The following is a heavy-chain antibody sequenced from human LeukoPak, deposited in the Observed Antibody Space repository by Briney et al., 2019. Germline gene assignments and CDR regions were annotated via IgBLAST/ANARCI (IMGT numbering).Heavy chain of an antibody. CDR2: ISSSSSYI. D-gene: IGHD2-2*01. V-gene: IGHV3-21*04. Sequence: TGGSLRLSCAASGLPFSSYNMNWVRQAPGKGLEWVSSISSSSSYIYYADSMKGRFTISRDNAKSSVYLQMNSLRAEDTAIYYCAKRRTLSVPADYYFDCWGQGTLVTVSS. CDR3: AKRRTLSVPADYYFDC. CDR1: GLPFSSYN. J-gene: IGHJ4*02.